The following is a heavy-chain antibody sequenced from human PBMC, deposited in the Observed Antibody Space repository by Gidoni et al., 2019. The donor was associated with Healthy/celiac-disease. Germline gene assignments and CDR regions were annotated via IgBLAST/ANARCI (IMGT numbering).Heavy chain of an antibody. CDR2: IYCSGST. J-gene: IGHJ4*02. V-gene: IGHV4-31*03. D-gene: IGHD4-17*01. Sequence: QVQLQESGPGLVKPSPTLSLTCTVSGGSISSGGYYWSWIRQHPGKGLEWIGYIYCSGSTYYNPSLKSRVTISVDTSKNQFSLKLSSVTAADTAVYYCARDKEDYDDYVLDYWGQGTLVTVSS. CDR1: GGSISSGGYY. CDR3: ARDKEDYDDYVLDY.